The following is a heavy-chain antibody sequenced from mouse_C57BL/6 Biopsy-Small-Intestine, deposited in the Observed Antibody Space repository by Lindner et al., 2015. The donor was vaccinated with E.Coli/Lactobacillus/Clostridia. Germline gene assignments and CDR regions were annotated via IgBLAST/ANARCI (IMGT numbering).Heavy chain of an antibody. V-gene: IGHV1-82*01. J-gene: IGHJ2*01. D-gene: IGHD1-1*01. CDR2: IYPGDGDT. CDR3: ARCDYYGSSFDY. Sequence: VQLQESGPELVKPGASVKISCKASGYAFSSSWMNWVKQRPGKGLEWIGRIYPGDGDTNYNGKFKGKATLTADKSSSTAYMQLSSLTSEDSAVYYCARCDYYGSSFDYWGQGTTLTVSS. CDR1: GYAFSSSW.